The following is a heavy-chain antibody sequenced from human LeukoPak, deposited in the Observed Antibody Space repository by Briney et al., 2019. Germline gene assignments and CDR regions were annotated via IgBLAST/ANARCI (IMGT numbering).Heavy chain of an antibody. CDR3: ARDQGYSYGYDY. J-gene: IGHJ4*02. Sequence: PSETLSLTCTVSGGSISSYYWSWIRQPPGKGLEWIGYIYCSGSTNYNPSLKSRVTISVDTSKNQFSLKLSSVTAADTAVYYCARDQGYSYGYDYWGQGTLVAVSS. CDR1: GGSISSYY. D-gene: IGHD5-18*01. CDR2: IYCSGST. V-gene: IGHV4-59*01.